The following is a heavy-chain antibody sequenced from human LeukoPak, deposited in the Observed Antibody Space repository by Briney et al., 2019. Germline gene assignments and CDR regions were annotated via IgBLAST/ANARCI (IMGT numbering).Heavy chain of an antibody. V-gene: IGHV5-51*01. J-gene: IGHJ4*02. D-gene: IGHD4-17*01. CDR2: IYPGDSDT. Sequence: GESLKISCQGSGYSFTSYSIGWVRQMPGKGLEWMGLIYPGDSDTRYSPSFQGQVTISADKSISTAYLQWSSLKASDTAMYYCARSGDYGDYVSDYWGQGTLVTVSS. CDR1: GYSFTSYS. CDR3: ARSGDYGDYVSDY.